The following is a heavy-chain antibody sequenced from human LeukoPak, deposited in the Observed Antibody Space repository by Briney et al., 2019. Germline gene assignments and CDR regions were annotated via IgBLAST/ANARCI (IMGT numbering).Heavy chain of an antibody. V-gene: IGHV4-59*11. D-gene: IGHD5-24*01. CDR1: GGSISTHN. Sequence: SETLSLTCTVSGGSISTHNWNWIRQTPGKGLEWIGYVYYNGGTRSNPSLRTRLTISVDTSKTQFSLSLRSVTAADTALYFCARDGYNFGYFDYWGQGILVTVSS. CDR3: ARDGYNFGYFDY. J-gene: IGHJ4*02. CDR2: VYYNGGT.